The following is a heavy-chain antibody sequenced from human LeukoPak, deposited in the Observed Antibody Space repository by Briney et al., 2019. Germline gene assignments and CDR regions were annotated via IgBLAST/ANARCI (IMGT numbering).Heavy chain of an antibody. D-gene: IGHD1-20*01. Sequence: PSETLSLTCNVSGGSISNYYWSWIRQPAGKGLEWIGRFYARGNTNYNPSLKSRVTMSVDTSKNQLSLKLTSVTAADTAVYYCARELITKADAFDIWGQGTMVTVSS. CDR2: FYARGNT. CDR3: ARELITKADAFDI. CDR1: GGSISNYY. J-gene: IGHJ3*02. V-gene: IGHV4-4*07.